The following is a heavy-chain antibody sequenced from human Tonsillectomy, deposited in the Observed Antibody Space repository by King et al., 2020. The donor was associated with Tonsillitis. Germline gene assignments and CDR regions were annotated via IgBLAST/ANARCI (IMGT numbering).Heavy chain of an antibody. Sequence: QLVQSGAEVKKPGASVKVSCKVSGYSLMELSMHWVRQAPGKGLEWMGGFDTEDGKTIYAQKFQGRVTMTEDRSTDTAYMELSSLRSEDTAVYFCQTYVSRLLPAYWGQGTLVTVSS. J-gene: IGHJ4*02. CDR1: GYSLMELS. D-gene: IGHD2/OR15-2a*01. CDR2: FDTEDGKT. CDR3: QTYVSRLLPAY. V-gene: IGHV1-24*01.